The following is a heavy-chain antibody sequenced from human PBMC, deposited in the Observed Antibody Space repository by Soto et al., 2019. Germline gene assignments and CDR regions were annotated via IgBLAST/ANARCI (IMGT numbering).Heavy chain of an antibody. CDR1: GYSFTSYW. D-gene: IGHD1-1*01. CDR3: ARPFYTAGTSYGMDA. CDR2: IDPSDSYT. V-gene: IGHV5-10-1*01. Sequence: PGESLKISCKGSGYSFTSYWISWVRQMPGKGLEWMGRIDPSDSYTNYSPSFQGHVTISADKSISTAYLQWSSLKASDTAMYYCARPFYTAGTSYGMDAWGQGTTVTVSS. J-gene: IGHJ6*02.